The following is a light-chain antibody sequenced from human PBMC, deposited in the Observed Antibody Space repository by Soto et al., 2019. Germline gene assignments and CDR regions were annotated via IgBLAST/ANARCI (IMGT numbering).Light chain of an antibody. Sequence: QSALTQPRSVSGSPGQSVTIACTGTSSDVGGYHYVSWYQHHPGKAPKLMIFNVNERPSGVPARFSGSKSGNTASLTISGLQAEDEADYYCCSYTSSSTLVVFGGGTKLTVL. CDR1: SSDVGGYHY. CDR2: NVN. V-gene: IGLV2-11*01. CDR3: CSYTSSSTLVV. J-gene: IGLJ2*01.